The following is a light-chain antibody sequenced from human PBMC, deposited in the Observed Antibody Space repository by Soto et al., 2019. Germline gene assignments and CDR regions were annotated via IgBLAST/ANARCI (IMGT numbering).Light chain of an antibody. CDR1: NSDIGGYNY. CDR2: EVS. CDR3: TSFTSSSTLV. Sequence: QSVLTQPASVSGSPGQSITISCTGSNSDIGGYNYVSWYQQHPGKAPKLLIYEVSTRPSGISNRFSGSKSGNTASLTISGLQAEDEADYYCTSFTSSSTLVFGTGTRSPS. V-gene: IGLV2-14*01. J-gene: IGLJ1*01.